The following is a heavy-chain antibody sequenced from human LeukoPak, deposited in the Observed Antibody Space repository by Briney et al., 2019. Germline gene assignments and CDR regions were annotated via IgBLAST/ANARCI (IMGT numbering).Heavy chain of an antibody. D-gene: IGHD3-3*01. Sequence: ASVKVSCKASGYTFTSYDINWVRQATGQGLEWMGWMNPNSGNTGYAQKFQGRVTMTRNTSISTAYMELSSLRSEDTAVYYCARGSLEWLLYPGLDYYYYYMDVWGKGTTVTVSS. J-gene: IGHJ6*03. V-gene: IGHV1-8*01. CDR3: ARGSLEWLLYPGLDYYYYYMDV. CDR2: MNPNSGNT. CDR1: GYTFTSYD.